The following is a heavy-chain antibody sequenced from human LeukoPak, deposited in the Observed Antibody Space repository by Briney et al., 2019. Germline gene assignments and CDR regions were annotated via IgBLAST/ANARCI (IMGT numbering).Heavy chain of an antibody. CDR1: GFTFRSYG. CDR3: AKESSSWVFDF. J-gene: IGHJ4*02. V-gene: IGHV3-30*18. D-gene: IGHD6-13*01. Sequence: GRSLRLSCAASGFTFRSYGMHWVRQAPGKGLEWVAVVSYDGNVKYYADSVKGRLNISRDNSRDTLYLQMSSLRPEDTAVYYCAKESSSWVFDFWGQGTLVTVSS. CDR2: VSYDGNVK.